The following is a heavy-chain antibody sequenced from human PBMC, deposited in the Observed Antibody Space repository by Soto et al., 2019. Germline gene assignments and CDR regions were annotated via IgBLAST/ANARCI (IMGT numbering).Heavy chain of an antibody. J-gene: IGHJ4*02. V-gene: IGHV3-72*01. D-gene: IGHD3-10*01. CDR2: IRNKANSYTT. CDR3: ASAWFGALKYFDS. Sequence: EVQLVESGGGLVQPGGSLRLSCAASGFTFSDHYMEWVRQAPGKGLEWVGRIRNKANSYTTEYGASVKGRFTISRDDSKNSLSLQMNSLKTEDTAVYYCASAWFGALKYFDSWGQGTLVTVSS. CDR1: GFTFSDHY.